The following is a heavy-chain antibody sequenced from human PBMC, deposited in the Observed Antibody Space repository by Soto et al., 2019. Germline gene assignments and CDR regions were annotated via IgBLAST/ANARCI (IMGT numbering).Heavy chain of an antibody. CDR3: ARRYGDYPFDY. D-gene: IGHD4-17*01. V-gene: IGHV4-39*01. J-gene: IGHJ4*02. CDR1: GGSISSSSYY. Sequence: QLQLQESGPGLVKPSETLSLTCTVSGGSISSSSYYWGWIRQPPGKGLEWIGSIYYSGSTYYNPSLKSRVTISVDTSKNQFSLKLSSVTAADTAVYYCARRYGDYPFDYWGQGTLVTVSS. CDR2: IYYSGST.